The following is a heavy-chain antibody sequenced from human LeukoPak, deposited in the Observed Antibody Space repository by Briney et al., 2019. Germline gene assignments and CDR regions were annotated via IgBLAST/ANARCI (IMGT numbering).Heavy chain of an antibody. D-gene: IGHD3-9*01. CDR3: ATSLYFDWLLNY. CDR2: FDPEDGET. V-gene: IGHV1-24*01. Sequence: ASVKVSCKVSGYTLTELSMHWVRQAPGKGLEWMGGFDPEDGETIYAQKFQGRVTMTEDTSTDTAYMELSSLRSEDTAVYYCATSLYFDWLLNYWGQGTLVIVSS. CDR1: GYTLTELS. J-gene: IGHJ4*02.